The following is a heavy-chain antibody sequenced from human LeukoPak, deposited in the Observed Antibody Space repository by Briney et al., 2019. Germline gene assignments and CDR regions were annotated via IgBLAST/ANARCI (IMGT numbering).Heavy chain of an antibody. CDR3: ASNGPLYSSGWYAWFDP. CDR1: GYSLSSGFF. J-gene: IGHJ5*02. V-gene: IGHV4-38-2*02. Sequence: SETLSLTCTVSGYSLSSGFFCDWIRQSPGKGLEWIGSFSHRGGSYHNPSLKSRVTISVDTSKNQFSLKLLSVTAADTAVYYCASNGPLYSSGWYAWFDPWGQGTLVTVSS. D-gene: IGHD6-19*01. CDR2: FSHRGGS.